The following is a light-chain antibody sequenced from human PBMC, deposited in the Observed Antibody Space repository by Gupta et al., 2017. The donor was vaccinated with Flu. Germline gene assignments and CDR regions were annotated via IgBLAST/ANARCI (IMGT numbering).Light chain of an antibody. J-gene: IGLJ2*01. V-gene: IGLV2-14*01. CDR3: SSYTSSSTLV. CDR1: SSDVGGYNY. Sequence: QPALTKPASVSGSPGQSITISCTGTSSDVGGYNYVSWYQQHPGKAPKLMIYEVSNRPSGVSNRFSGSKSGNTASLTISGLQAEDEADYYCSSYTSSSTLVFGGGTKLTVL. CDR2: EVS.